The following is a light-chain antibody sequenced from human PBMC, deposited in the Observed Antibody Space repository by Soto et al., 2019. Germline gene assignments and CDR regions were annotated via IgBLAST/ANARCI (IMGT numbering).Light chain of an antibody. J-gene: IGKJ5*01. CDR2: DAS. V-gene: IGKV3-11*01. Sequence: EIVLTQSPGTLSLSPGERATLSCKTSQTSGSNFLAWYQQKPGQAPRLVIYDASNRATGIPARFSGSGSGTDFILTIGSLEPEDFAVYYCQQRSKSITFGQGTRLEI. CDR1: QTSGSNF. CDR3: QQRSKSIT.